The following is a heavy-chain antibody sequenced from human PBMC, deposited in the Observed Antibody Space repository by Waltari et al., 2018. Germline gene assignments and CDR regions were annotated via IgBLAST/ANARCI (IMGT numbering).Heavy chain of an antibody. V-gene: IGHV4-61*02. CDR2: IYTSGSI. J-gene: IGHJ3*02. CDR3: ARWVGGYAFDI. CDR1: GGSISSVSYY. D-gene: IGHD3-10*01. Sequence: QVQLQESGPGLVKPSQTLSLTCTVSGGSISSVSYYWSWIRQPAGKGLEWIGRIYTSGSINYNPSLKSRVTISVDTSKNQFSLKLSSVTAADTAVYYCARWVGGYAFDIWGQGTMVTVSS.